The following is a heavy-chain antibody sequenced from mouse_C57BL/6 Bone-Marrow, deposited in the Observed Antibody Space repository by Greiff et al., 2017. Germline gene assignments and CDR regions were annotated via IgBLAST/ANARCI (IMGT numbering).Heavy chain of an antibody. J-gene: IGHJ2*01. V-gene: IGHV5-6*02. CDR2: ISSGGSYT. CDR3: AREGFDY. CDR1: GFTFSSYG. Sequence: EVMLVESGGDLVKPGGSLKLSCAASGFTFSSYGMSWVRQTPDKRLEWVATISSGGSYTYYPDSVKGRFTISRDNAKNTLYLQMSSLKSEDTAMYYCAREGFDYWGQGTTLTVSS.